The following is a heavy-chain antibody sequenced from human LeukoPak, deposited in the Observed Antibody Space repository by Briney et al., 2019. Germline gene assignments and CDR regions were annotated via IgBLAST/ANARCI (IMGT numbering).Heavy chain of an antibody. V-gene: IGHV2-5*02. CDR3: AHRRDGDYGGGYFDY. D-gene: IGHD4-17*01. J-gene: IGHJ4*02. CDR2: IYWDDDK. CDR1: GFSLSTSGVG. Sequence: GSGPTLVKPTQTLTLTCTFSGFSLSTSGVGVGWIRQPPGKALEWLALIYWDDDKRYSPSLKSRLTITKDTSKNQVVLTMTNMDPVDTATYYCAHRRDGDYGGGYFDYWGQGTLVTVSS.